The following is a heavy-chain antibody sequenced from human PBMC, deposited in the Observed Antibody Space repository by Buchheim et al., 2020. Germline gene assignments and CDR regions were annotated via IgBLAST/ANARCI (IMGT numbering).Heavy chain of an antibody. CDR1: GFTFSSYW. J-gene: IGHJ6*02. Sequence: EVQLVESGGGLVQPGGSLRLSCAASGFTFSSYWMHWVRQAPGEGLVWVSRIKTDGSGTSYADSVKGRFAISRHSAKNTLYLQVSSLRAEDSAVYYCASRYGDYYYAMDVWGQGTT. CDR3: ASRYGDYYYAMDV. CDR2: IKTDGSGT. V-gene: IGHV3-74*01. D-gene: IGHD4-17*01.